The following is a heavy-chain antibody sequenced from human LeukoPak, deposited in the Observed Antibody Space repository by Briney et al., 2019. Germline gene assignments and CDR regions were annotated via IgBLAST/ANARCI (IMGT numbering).Heavy chain of an antibody. J-gene: IGHJ4*02. V-gene: IGHV3-30*18. CDR3: AKLRVAGTDFDY. Sequence: GGSLRLSCAASGFTFSSYGMHWVRQAPGKGLEWVAVISYDGSNKYYADSVKGRITISRDNSKNTLYLQMNSLRAEDTAVYYCAKLRVAGTDFDYWGQGTLVTVSS. D-gene: IGHD6-19*01. CDR2: ISYDGSNK. CDR1: GFTFSSYG.